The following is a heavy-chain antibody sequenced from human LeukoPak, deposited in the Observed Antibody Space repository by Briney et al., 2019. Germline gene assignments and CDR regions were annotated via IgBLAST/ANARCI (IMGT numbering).Heavy chain of an antibody. J-gene: IGHJ4*02. V-gene: IGHV4-34*01. Sequence: SEPLSLTCGVYGGSFSGYYWTRTRQSPGVGLEWIGEIIYRGRIYYTPSMTSHVSISLVPAKNQFSLELSSVTAADTAVYYGARGILVPVYAAFDYWGQGTLVTVSS. D-gene: IGHD2-2*01. CDR2: IIYRGRI. CDR1: GGSFSGYY. CDR3: ARGILVPVYAAFDY.